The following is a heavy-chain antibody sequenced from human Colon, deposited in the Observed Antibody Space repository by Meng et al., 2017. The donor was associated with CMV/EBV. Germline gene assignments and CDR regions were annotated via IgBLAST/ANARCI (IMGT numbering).Heavy chain of an antibody. CDR3: VRRSYSGQDDY. V-gene: IGHV2-5*02. CDR2: IYWDDDT. D-gene: IGHD5-12*01. J-gene: IGHJ4*02. Sequence: QLPLNDSDPTMFNPTQTPPLTFIFSGFSFISDKAGVGWIRHPPGKALEWLGFIYWDDDTRYSPSLKTRLTIPRDTSKNQVILTMTNMDPADTATYYCVRRSYSGQDDYWGQGALVTVSS. CDR1: GFSFISDKAG.